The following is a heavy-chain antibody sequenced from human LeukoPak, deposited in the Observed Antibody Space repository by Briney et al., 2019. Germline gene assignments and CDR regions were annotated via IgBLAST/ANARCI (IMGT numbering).Heavy chain of an antibody. Sequence: SVNVSCKASVCTFSIYAISWVRQAPGQGLEWMGGIIPIFGTANYAQKFQGRVTITTDESTSTAYMELSSLRAEDTAVYYCARGSRSVVDYDYVWGSYRYYYMDVWGKGTTVTVSS. D-gene: IGHD3-16*02. CDR2: IIPIFGTA. CDR1: VCTFSIYA. V-gene: IGHV1-69*05. CDR3: ARGSRSVVDYDYVWGSYRYYYMDV. J-gene: IGHJ6*03.